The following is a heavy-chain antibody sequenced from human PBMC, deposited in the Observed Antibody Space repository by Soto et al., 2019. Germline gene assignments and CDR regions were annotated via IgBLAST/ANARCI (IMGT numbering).Heavy chain of an antibody. D-gene: IGHD3-16*01. J-gene: IGHJ4*02. CDR3: ARDASYATVYYFDY. CDR1: GYTFTSYA. Sequence: ASVKVSCKASGYTFTSYAMHWVRQAPGQRLEWMGWSNAGNGNTKYSQKFQGRVTITRDKSASTAYMELSSLRSEETAVYYCARDASYATVYYFDYWGQGTLVTVSS. V-gene: IGHV1-3*01. CDR2: SNAGNGNT.